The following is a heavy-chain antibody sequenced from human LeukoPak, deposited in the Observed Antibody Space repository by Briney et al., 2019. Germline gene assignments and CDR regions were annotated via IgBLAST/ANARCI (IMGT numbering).Heavy chain of an antibody. D-gene: IGHD6-13*01. Sequence: GRSLRLSCAASGXTVSSNYMSWVRQAPGKGLEWVSVIYSRGSTFYADSVKGRFSISRDNAKNSLYLQMNSLRDEDTAVYYCARGSGSSWYVHYYFDYWGQGTLVTVSS. V-gene: IGHV3-53*01. CDR2: IYSRGST. J-gene: IGHJ4*02. CDR3: ARGSGSSWYVHYYFDY. CDR1: GXTVSSNY.